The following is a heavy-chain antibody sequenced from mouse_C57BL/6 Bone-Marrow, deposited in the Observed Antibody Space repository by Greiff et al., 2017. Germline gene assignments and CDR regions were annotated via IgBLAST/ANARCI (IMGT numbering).Heavy chain of an antibody. CDR2: INPYNGGT. Sequence: VQLQQSGPVLVKPGASVKMSCKASGYTFTDYYMNWVKQSHGKSLEWIGVINPYNGGTSYNQKFKGKATLTVDTSSSTAYMELNSLTSEDSAVYYCVSYDYDVAYWGQGNLVTVSA. CDR3: VSYDYDVAY. D-gene: IGHD2-4*01. J-gene: IGHJ3*01. CDR1: GYTFTDYY. V-gene: IGHV1-19*01.